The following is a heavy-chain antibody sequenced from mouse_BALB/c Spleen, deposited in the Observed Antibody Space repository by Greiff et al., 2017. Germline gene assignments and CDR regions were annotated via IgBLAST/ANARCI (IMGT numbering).Heavy chain of an antibody. D-gene: IGHD1-1*01. CDR3: ARGRDYGSSYWYFDV. CDR2: IYPGNGDT. CDR1: GYTFTSYN. Sequence: QVQLKQPGAELVKPGASVKMSCKASGYTFTSYNMHWVKQTPGQGLEWIGAIYPGNGDTSYNQKFKGKATLTADKSSSTAYMQLSSLTSEDSAVYYCARGRDYGSSYWYFDVWGAGTTVTVSS. V-gene: IGHV1-12*01. J-gene: IGHJ1*01.